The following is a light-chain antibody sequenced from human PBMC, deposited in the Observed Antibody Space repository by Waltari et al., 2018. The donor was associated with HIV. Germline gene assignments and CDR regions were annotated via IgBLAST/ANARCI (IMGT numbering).Light chain of an antibody. V-gene: IGLV1-40*01. J-gene: IGLJ3*02. Sequence: QSVLTQPPSVSGAPGQRVTIPCTGGSPNIGADYNVQWYQQPPGTAPRLPTYANNIRPSGVPDRYSDSKSGTSAPLTITGLQAEDDATYYCHSYDSDRGPVFGGGTKLTFL. CDR2: ANN. CDR1: SPNIGADYN. CDR3: HSYDSDRGPV.